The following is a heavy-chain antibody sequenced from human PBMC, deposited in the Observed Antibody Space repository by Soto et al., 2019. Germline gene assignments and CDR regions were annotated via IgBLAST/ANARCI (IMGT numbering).Heavy chain of an antibody. Sequence: PGGSLRLSCAASGFTFSGSAMHWVRQASGKGLEWVGRIRSKANSYATAYAASVKGRFTISRDDSKNTAYLQMSSLKTEDTAVYYCTRREYSSYDPKVWFDPWGQGTLVTVPS. CDR1: GFTFSGSA. CDR2: IRSKANSYAT. D-gene: IGHD6-6*01. J-gene: IGHJ5*02. CDR3: TRREYSSYDPKVWFDP. V-gene: IGHV3-73*01.